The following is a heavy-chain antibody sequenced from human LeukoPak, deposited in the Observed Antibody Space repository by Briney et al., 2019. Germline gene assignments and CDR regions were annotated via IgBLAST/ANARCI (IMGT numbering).Heavy chain of an antibody. CDR2: INSDGSST. V-gene: IGHV3-74*01. J-gene: IGHJ4*02. CDR1: GFNFKTYW. D-gene: IGHD3-16*01. CDR3: VRDGASFDFDY. Sequence: GGSLRLSCAASGFNFKTYWMHWVRQAPGKGLVWVSRINSDGSSTRYADSVKGRFTISRDSAKNTVHLQMDSLKVEDPAVYYCVRDGASFDFDYWGQGTLVTVSS.